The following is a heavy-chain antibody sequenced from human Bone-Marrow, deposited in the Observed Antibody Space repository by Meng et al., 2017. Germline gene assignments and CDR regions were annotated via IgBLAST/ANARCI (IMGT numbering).Heavy chain of an antibody. CDR3: ARDAGYSSSGPLDY. D-gene: IGHD6-13*01. CDR1: GFTFSSYA. J-gene: IGHJ4*02. V-gene: IGHV3-23*01. Sequence: GESLKISCAASGFTFSSYAMSWVRQAPGKGLEWVSAISGSGGSTYYADSVKGRFTISRDNSKNTLYLQMNSLRAEDTAVYYCARDAGYSSSGPLDYWGQGTLVTVSS. CDR2: ISGSGGST.